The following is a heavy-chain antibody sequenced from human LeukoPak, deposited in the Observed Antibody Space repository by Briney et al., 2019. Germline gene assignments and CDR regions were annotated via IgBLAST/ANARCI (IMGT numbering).Heavy chain of an antibody. CDR1: GGTFSSNA. CDR2: IIPLFGAA. Sequence: SVKVSCKASGGTFSSNAINWVRQAPGQGLEWMGGIIPLFGAANYAQKFQDRVTITTDESTSTAYMELNSLRSDDTAVYYCATRIGTAPLDPWSQGTLVTVSS. J-gene: IGHJ5*02. V-gene: IGHV1-69*05. CDR3: ATRIGTAPLDP. D-gene: IGHD6-13*01.